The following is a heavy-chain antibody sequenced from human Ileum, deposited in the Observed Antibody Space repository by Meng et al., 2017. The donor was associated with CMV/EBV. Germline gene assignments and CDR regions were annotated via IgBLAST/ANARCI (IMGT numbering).Heavy chain of an antibody. D-gene: IGHD2-21*01. J-gene: IGHJ5*02. V-gene: IGHV4-4*07. CDR2: IDPSGSA. CDR1: GVSISGSFF. Sequence: VHLPGSCPRLGKPSGTLSLPCAFSGVSISGSFFWSWVRRSAGKRLEWIGRIDPSGSANYNPSLQGRITVSIDTSNNQFSLTLTSVTAADTAVYYCARECVGEGDWCHWDYWFDPWGQGTLVTVSS. CDR3: ARECVGEGDWCHWDYWFDP.